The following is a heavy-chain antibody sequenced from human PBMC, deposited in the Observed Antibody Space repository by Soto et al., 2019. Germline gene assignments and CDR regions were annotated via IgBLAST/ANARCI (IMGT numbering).Heavy chain of an antibody. Sequence: QVQLQQWGAGLLKPSETLSLTCAVYGGSFSGYYWSWIRQPPGKGLEWIGEINHSGSTNYNPSLKSRVTISVDTSKNQFSLKLSSVTAADTAVYYCARGRYYYGWGSYIDYWGQGTLVTVSS. CDR1: GGSFSGYY. D-gene: IGHD3-10*01. J-gene: IGHJ4*02. CDR2: INHSGST. CDR3: ARGRYYYGWGSYIDY. V-gene: IGHV4-34*01.